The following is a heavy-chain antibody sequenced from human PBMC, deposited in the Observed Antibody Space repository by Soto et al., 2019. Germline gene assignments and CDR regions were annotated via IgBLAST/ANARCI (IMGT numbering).Heavy chain of an antibody. CDR3: STAPDRSSWSLDY. D-gene: IGHD6-13*01. V-gene: IGHV3-15*01. CDR1: GFTISNAW. Sequence: GGSLRLSCAASGFTISNAWMSWGRKAPGKGLEWVGRIKSKTDGGTTDYAAPVKGRFTISRDYSKNTLYLQMNSLKTDDPALYYCSTAPDRSSWSLDYWGQGTLVTVSS. J-gene: IGHJ4*02. CDR2: IKSKTDGGTT.